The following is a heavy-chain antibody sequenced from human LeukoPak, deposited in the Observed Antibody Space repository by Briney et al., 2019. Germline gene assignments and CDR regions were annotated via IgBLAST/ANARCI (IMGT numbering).Heavy chain of an antibody. CDR3: ARGPRGSIGAAGTFFDY. J-gene: IGHJ4*02. V-gene: IGHV4-34*01. CDR2: INHSGST. CDR1: GGSFSGYY. D-gene: IGHD6-13*01. Sequence: SETLSLTCAVYGGSFSGYYWSWIRQPPGKGLEWIGEINHSGSTNYNPSLKSRVTISVDTSKNQFSLKLSSVTAADTAVYYCARGPRGSIGAAGTFFDYWGQGTLVTVSS.